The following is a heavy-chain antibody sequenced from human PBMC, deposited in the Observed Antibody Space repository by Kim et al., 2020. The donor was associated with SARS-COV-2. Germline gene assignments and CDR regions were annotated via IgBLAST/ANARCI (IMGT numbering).Heavy chain of an antibody. J-gene: IGHJ4*02. Sequence: GGSLRLSCAASGFTFSSYSMNWVRQAPGKGLEWVSSISSSSSYIYYADSVKGRFTISRDNAKNSLYLQMNSLRAEDTAVYYCARDLVIGIAAAGNFDYWGQGTLVTVSS. CDR1: GFTFSSYS. CDR2: ISSSSSYI. CDR3: ARDLVIGIAAAGNFDY. D-gene: IGHD6-13*01. V-gene: IGHV3-21*01.